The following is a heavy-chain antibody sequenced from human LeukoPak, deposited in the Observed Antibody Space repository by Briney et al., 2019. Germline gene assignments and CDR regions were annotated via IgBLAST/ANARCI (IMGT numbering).Heavy chain of an antibody. J-gene: IGHJ4*02. CDR2: IYHSGST. CDR1: GYSISSGYY. D-gene: IGHD3-10*01. Sequence: PSETLSLTCAVSGYSISSGYYWGWIRQPPGKGLEWIGSIYHSGSTYYNPSLKSRVTISVDTSKNQFSLKLSSVTAADTAVYYCVRRGSGDYWGQGTLVTVSS. V-gene: IGHV4-38-2*01. CDR3: VRRGSGDY.